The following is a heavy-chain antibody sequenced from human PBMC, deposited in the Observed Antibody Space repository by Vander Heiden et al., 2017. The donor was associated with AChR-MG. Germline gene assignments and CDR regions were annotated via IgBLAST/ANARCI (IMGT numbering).Heavy chain of an antibody. CDR1: GGTFSSHA. Sequence: QVQLVQSGAEVKKPGSSVKVSCKASGGTFSSHALGWVRQAPGQGLEWMGGIIPIFGTANYAQKFQGRVTITADKSTSTAYMELSSLRSEDTAVYYCARVGDYGGNSCLVHYYMDVWGKGTTVTVSS. V-gene: IGHV1-69*06. CDR3: ARVGDYGGNSCLVHYYMDV. J-gene: IGHJ6*03. CDR2: IIPIFGTA. D-gene: IGHD4-17*01.